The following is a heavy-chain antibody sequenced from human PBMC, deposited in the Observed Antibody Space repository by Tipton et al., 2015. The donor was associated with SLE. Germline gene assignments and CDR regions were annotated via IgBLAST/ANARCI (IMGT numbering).Heavy chain of an antibody. D-gene: IGHD3-16*01. CDR1: GGSISSGSYY. Sequence: TLSITCTVSGGSISSGSYYWSWIRQHPGKGLEWIGYIYYSWTTYYNPSLQSRVSISVDTSKNQFSLKLSSVTAADTAVYYCARDRGGSGSNPFDYWGQGTLVSVSS. J-gene: IGHJ4*02. CDR2: IYYSWTT. CDR3: ARDRGGSGSNPFDY. V-gene: IGHV4-31*03.